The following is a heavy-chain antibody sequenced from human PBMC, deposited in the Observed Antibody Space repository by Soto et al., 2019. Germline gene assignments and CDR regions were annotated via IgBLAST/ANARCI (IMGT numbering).Heavy chain of an antibody. D-gene: IGHD6-6*01. CDR1: GGSISSDANF. J-gene: IGHJ5*02. Sequence: LSLTCTVSGGSISSDANFWSWIRQLPGRGLEWIGYISYTGRTYYTPSLNSRLTISLDTSKNLFSLRLSAVTAADTADYFCARGSFSSSSSWFDPWGQGTLVTVSS. V-gene: IGHV4-31*03. CDR3: ARGSFSSSSSWFDP. CDR2: ISYTGRT.